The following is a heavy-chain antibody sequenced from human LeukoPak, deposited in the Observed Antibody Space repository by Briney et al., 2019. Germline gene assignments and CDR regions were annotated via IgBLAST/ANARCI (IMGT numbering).Heavy chain of an antibody. V-gene: IGHV4-34*01. CDR1: GGSFSGYY. CDR3: AISSGSYYY. D-gene: IGHD1-26*01. Sequence: SETLSLTCAVYGGSFSGYYWSWIRQPPGKGLEWIGEINHSGSTNYNPSLKSRVTISVDRSKNQFSLKLSSVTAADTAVYYCAISSGSYYYWGQGTLVTVSS. J-gene: IGHJ4*02. CDR2: INHSGST.